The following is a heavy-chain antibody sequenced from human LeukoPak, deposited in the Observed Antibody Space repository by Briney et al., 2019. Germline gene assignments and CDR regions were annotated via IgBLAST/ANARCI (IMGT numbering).Heavy chain of an antibody. CDR2: INHSGST. J-gene: IGHJ5*02. V-gene: IGHV4-34*01. D-gene: IGHD3-3*01. Sequence: SETLSLTCAVYGGSFSGYYWSWIRQPPEKGLEWIGEINHSGSTNYNPSLKSRVTTSVDTSKNQFSLKLSSVTAADTAVYYCARVPYDFWSGYTKNWFDPWGQGTLVTVSS. CDR3: ARVPYDFWSGYTKNWFDP. CDR1: GGSFSGYY.